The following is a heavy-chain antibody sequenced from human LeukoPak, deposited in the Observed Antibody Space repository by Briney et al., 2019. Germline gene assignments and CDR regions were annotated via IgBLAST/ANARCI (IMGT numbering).Heavy chain of an antibody. CDR1: GFSLSTSEVG. CDR2: IYWDDDK. Sequence: GPTLVNPTQPLTLTCTFSGFSLSTSEVGVAWSRQPPGKALEWLALIYWDDDKRYSPSLKSRLTITKDTSKNQVVLTMTNLGPVDTATYYCAHSLSGSGSYYGAFDIWGQGTMVTVSS. CDR3: AHSLSGSGSYYGAFDI. D-gene: IGHD3-10*01. J-gene: IGHJ3*02. V-gene: IGHV2-5*02.